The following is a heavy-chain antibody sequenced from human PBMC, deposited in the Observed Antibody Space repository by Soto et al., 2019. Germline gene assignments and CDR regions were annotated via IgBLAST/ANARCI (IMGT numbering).Heavy chain of an antibody. Sequence: SETLSLTCTVSGGSISSSNYYWGWIRQPPGKGLEWIGYIYYSGSTNYNPSLKSRVTISVDTSKNQFSLKLSSVTAADTAVYYCARRYAGNFEYWGQGTLVTVSS. CDR2: IYYSGST. D-gene: IGHD2-8*01. CDR3: ARRYAGNFEY. J-gene: IGHJ4*02. V-gene: IGHV4-61*05. CDR1: GGSISSSNYY.